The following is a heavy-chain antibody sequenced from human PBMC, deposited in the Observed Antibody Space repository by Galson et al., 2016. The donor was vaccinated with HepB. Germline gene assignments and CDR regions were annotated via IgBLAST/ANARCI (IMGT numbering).Heavy chain of an antibody. CDR3: VGSKSMSDRFLGLPRSQRGSNHGSLVFDL. J-gene: IGHJ5*02. V-gene: IGHV3-7*03. CDR1: GFTFGGFW. Sequence: SLRLSCASSGFTFGGFWMSWVRQAPEKGLQWVATIKQDGSEKYYVDSLRGRFTISRDNPKSSLYVQMNGLRVEDTAVYYCVGSKSMSDRFLGLPRSQRGSNHGSLVFDLWGQGMLVTVSS. CDR2: IKQDGSEK. D-gene: IGHD5-18*01.